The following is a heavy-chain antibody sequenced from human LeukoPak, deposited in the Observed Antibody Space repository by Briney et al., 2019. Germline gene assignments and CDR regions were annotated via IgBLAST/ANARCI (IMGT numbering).Heavy chain of an antibody. CDR1: GLRFSWYW. V-gene: IGHV3-7*01. CDR3: ARILTGYDAFDY. Sequence: GGSLRLSCAVSGLRFSWYWMSWVRQAPGKGLQWVANIKEDGREKYYVDSVKGRFTISRDNAKNSLYLQMGSLSVDDTAVYYCARILTGYDAFDYWDQGTLVTVSS. J-gene: IGHJ4*02. CDR2: IKEDGREK. D-gene: IGHD3-9*01.